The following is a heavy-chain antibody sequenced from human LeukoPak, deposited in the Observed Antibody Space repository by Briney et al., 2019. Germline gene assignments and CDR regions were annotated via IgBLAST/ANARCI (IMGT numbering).Heavy chain of an antibody. CDR1: GFTFSSYA. CDR3: ATPLRPVLRYFDWLSV. J-gene: IGHJ4*02. CDR2: ISYDGSNK. D-gene: IGHD3-9*01. V-gene: IGHV3-30-3*01. Sequence: PGGSLRLSCAASGFTFSSYAMHWVRQAPGKGLEWVAVISYDGSNKYYADSVKGRFTISRDNSKNTLYLQMNSLRAEDTAVYYCATPLRPVLRYFDWLSVWGQGTLVTVSS.